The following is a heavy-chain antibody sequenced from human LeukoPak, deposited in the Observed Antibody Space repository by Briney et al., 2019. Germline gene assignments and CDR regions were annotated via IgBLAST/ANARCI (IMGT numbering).Heavy chain of an antibody. V-gene: IGHV4-38-2*02. Sequence: PSETLSLTCTVSGYSIAHGFFWAWIRQHPGGGLEWIGSLYHSGTTYYNTSLKSRISTSVDTSKNQFSLKLRLVTAADTAVYYCARVEVPRDINDWYFDLWGRGTLVTVSS. D-gene: IGHD2-15*01. CDR2: LYHSGTT. CDR3: ARVEVPRDINDWYFDL. CDR1: GYSIAHGFF. J-gene: IGHJ2*01.